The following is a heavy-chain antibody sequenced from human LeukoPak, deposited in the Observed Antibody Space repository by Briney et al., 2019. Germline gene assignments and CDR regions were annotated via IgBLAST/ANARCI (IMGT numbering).Heavy chain of an antibody. J-gene: IGHJ4*02. V-gene: IGHV3-74*01. D-gene: IGHD3-22*01. CDR1: GFTFSSYW. Sequence: GGSLRLSCAASGFTFSSYWMHWVRQAPGKGLVWVTRINSDGSSTSYADSVKGRFTISRDNAKNTLYLQMNSLRAEDTDVYYCARGYYYDSSGFDYWGEGTLVTVSS. CDR3: ARGYYYDSSGFDY. CDR2: INSDGSST.